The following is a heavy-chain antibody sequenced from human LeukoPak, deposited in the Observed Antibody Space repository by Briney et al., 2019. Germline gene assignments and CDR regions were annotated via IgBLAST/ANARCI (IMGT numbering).Heavy chain of an antibody. V-gene: IGHV4-34*01. J-gene: IGHJ6*03. Sequence: SETLSLTCDVYGGSFSGYYWSWIRQPPGKGLEWIGEINHRGSTNYNPSLKSRVTISVDTSKNQFSLRLNSVTVPDTGVDYGAXGNLWDYRRYYYYMDVWGKGTTVTVSS. D-gene: IGHD4-11*01. CDR3: AXGNLWDYRRYYYYMDV. CDR2: INHRGST. CDR1: GGSFSGYY.